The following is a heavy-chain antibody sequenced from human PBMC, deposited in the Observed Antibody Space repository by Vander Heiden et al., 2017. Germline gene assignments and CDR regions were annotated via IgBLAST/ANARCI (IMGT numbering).Heavy chain of an antibody. Sequence: EVQLVESGGGLVQPGRSLRLSCAASGFTFDDYAMHWVRQAPGKGLEWASGISWNSGSIGYADSVKGRFTISRDNAKNSLYLQMNSLRAEDTALYYCAKDKGILYSFDYWGQGTLVTVSS. V-gene: IGHV3-9*01. CDR1: GFTFDDYA. J-gene: IGHJ4*02. CDR3: AKDKGILYSFDY. D-gene: IGHD2-15*01. CDR2: ISWNSGSI.